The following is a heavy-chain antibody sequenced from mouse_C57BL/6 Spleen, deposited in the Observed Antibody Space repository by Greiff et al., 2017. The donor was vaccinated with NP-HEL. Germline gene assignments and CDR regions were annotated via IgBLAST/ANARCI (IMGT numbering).Heavy chain of an antibody. J-gene: IGHJ3*01. CDR1: GYTFTSYG. CDR3: ASSNWGGFAY. CDR2: IYPRSGNT. Sequence: QVQLKESGAELARPGASVKLSCKASGYTFTSYGISWVKQRTGQGLEWIGEIYPRSGNTYYNEKFKGKATLTADKSSSTAYMELRSLTSEDSAVYFCASSNWGGFAYWGQGTLVTVSA. V-gene: IGHV1-81*01. D-gene: IGHD4-1*01.